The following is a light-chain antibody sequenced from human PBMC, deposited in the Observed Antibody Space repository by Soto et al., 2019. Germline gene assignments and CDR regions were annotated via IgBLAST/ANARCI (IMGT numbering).Light chain of an antibody. CDR3: QQYYNWPRT. V-gene: IGKV3-15*01. CDR1: QSVSST. Sequence: EIVITQSPATLSVSPGERATLSCRASQSVSSTLAWYQQKPGQAHRLLIYGAPTRDTDIPDRFSGSGSGTEVTLTISSLQSEEFAVYYCQQYYNWPRTFGQGTKVDI. CDR2: GAP. J-gene: IGKJ1*01.